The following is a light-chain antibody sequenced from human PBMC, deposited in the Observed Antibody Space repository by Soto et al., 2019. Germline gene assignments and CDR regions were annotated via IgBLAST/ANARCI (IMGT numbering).Light chain of an antibody. CDR1: QTISSW. J-gene: IGKJ1*01. CDR3: QQSYSSPPT. Sequence: DIQMTQSPSTLSGSVGDRVTITCRASQTISSWLAWYQQKPGKAPKLLIYKASTLKSGVPSRFSGSGSGTEFTLTISSLQPDDFATYYCQQSYSSPPTFGQGT. CDR2: KAS. V-gene: IGKV1-5*03.